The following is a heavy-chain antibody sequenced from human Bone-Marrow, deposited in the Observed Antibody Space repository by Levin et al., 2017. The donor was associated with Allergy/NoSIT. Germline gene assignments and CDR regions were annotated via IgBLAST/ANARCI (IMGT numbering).Heavy chain of an antibody. Sequence: GGSLRLSCAASGFTFSSYAMHWVRQAPGKGLEWVAVISYDGSNKYYADSVKGRFTISRDNSKNTLYLQMNSLRAEDTAVYYCARESYGPNFWSGYYSRAYFDYWGQGTLVTVSS. CDR2: ISYDGSNK. CDR3: ARESYGPNFWSGYYSRAYFDY. CDR1: GFTFSSYA. J-gene: IGHJ4*02. D-gene: IGHD3-3*01. V-gene: IGHV3-30-3*01.